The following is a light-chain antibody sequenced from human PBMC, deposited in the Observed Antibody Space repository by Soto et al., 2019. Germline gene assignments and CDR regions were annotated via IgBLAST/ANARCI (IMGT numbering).Light chain of an antibody. J-gene: IGKJ1*01. CDR2: DAS. Sequence: EIVLTQSPTILSLSPGERATLSCRASQSISSYLAWYQQKPGQAPRLLIFDASNRATGIPARFSGSGSGTDFTLTISSLEPEDFAVYYCQQRYSWWTFGPGTKVEIK. CDR3: QQRYSWWT. V-gene: IGKV3-11*01. CDR1: QSISSY.